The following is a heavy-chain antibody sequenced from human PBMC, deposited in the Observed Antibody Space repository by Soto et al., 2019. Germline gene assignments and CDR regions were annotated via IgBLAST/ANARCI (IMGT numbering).Heavy chain of an antibody. Sequence: VQLQESGPGLVRPSETLSLTCTVSGGSISSGNFYWSWNRQPPGKGLEWIGYIYFSGSTSYSPSLTSRLTISLNTSNNQFSLNLTSVTAADTAVNYCAPASHGGNTYFDLWGEGALVTVSS. CDR1: GGSISSGNFY. V-gene: IGHV4-30-4*01. CDR3: APASHGGNTYFDL. J-gene: IGHJ4*02. CDR2: IYFSGST. D-gene: IGHD1-26*01.